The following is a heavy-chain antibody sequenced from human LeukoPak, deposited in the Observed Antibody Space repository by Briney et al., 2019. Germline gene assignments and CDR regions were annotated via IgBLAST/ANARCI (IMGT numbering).Heavy chain of an antibody. Sequence: SETLSLTCSVSGGSVSSSSYYWGWVRQPPGKGLEWIGSFHYSGSTYYNPSLKSRVTISGDTSKNQFSLKLSSVTAADTAVYYCARDTEHDYFDYWGQGTLVTVSS. CDR3: ARDTEHDYFDY. CDR1: GGSVSSSSYY. V-gene: IGHV4-39*07. J-gene: IGHJ4*02. CDR2: FHYSGST. D-gene: IGHD1-26*01.